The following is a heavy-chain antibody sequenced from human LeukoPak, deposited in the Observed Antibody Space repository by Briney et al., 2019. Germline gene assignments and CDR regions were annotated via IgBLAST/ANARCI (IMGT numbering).Heavy chain of an antibody. CDR3: ASGSSMGFGESAFDY. D-gene: IGHD3-10*01. J-gene: IGHJ4*02. V-gene: IGHV3-7*01. CDR1: GFTFSSYW. CDR2: IKQDGSEK. Sequence: GSLRLSCAASGFTFSSYWMSWVRQAPGKGLEWVANIKQDGSEKYYVDSVKGRFTISRDNAKNSLYLQMNSLRAEDTAVYYCASGSSMGFGESAFDYWGQGTLVTVSS.